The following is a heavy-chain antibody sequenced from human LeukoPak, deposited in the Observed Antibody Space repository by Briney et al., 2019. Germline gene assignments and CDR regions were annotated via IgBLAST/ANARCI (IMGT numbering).Heavy chain of an antibody. CDR1: GGSFSSYY. CDR3: ARASCRFCGVDV. Sequence: DPSETLSLTCAVSGGSFSSYYWSWLRQTPEKGLEWIGEINHSGSTNYNPSLKSRVTISMDASRDQFSLRLSSVTAADTAVYYCARASCRFCGVDVWGQGTTVTVSS. CDR2: INHSGST. J-gene: IGHJ6*02. V-gene: IGHV4-34*01. D-gene: IGHD3-3*01.